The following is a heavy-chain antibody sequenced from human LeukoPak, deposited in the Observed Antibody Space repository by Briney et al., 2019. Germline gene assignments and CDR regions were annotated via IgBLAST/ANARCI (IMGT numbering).Heavy chain of an antibody. Sequence: GRSLRLSCAASGFTFISYAIHWVRQAPGKGLEWVAVISYDGSNKYYADSVKGRFTISRDNSKNTLCLQMNSLRAEDTAVYYCAKGIYGSGSYYSNYYYNMDVWGKGTTVTISS. D-gene: IGHD3-10*01. V-gene: IGHV3-30*04. J-gene: IGHJ6*03. CDR3: AKGIYGSGSYYSNYYYNMDV. CDR1: GFTFISYA. CDR2: ISYDGSNK.